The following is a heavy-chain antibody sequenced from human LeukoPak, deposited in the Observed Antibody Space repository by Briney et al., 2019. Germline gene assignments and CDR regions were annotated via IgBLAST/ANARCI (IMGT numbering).Heavy chain of an antibody. D-gene: IGHD6-13*01. J-gene: IGHJ4*02. V-gene: IGHV1-2*06. CDR3: ARDIGSSSWYLDY. CDR2: INPNSGST. CDR1: GYTFTGYY. Sequence: GASVKVSCKASGYTFTGYYMHWVRQAPGQGLEWMGRINPNSGSTNYAQKFQGRVTMTRDTAISTAYMELSRLRSDDTAVYYCARDIGSSSWYLDYWGQGTLVTVSX.